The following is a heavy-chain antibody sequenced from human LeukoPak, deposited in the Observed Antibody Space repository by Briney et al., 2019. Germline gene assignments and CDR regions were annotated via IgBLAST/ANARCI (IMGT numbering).Heavy chain of an antibody. CDR2: ISAYNGNT. V-gene: IGHV1-18*01. D-gene: IGHD2-8*01. CDR1: GYTFTSYG. J-gene: IGHJ5*02. CDR3: ARDSIVLMVYAMPNWFDP. Sequence: ASVKVSCKASGYTFTSYGISWVRQAPGQGLEWMGWISAYNGNTNYAQKLQGGVTMTTDTSTSTAYMELRSLRSDDTAVYYCARDSIVLMVYAMPNWFDPWGQGTLVTVSS.